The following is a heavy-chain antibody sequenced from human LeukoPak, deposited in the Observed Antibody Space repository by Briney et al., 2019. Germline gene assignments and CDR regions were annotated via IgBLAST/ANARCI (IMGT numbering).Heavy chain of an antibody. CDR3: ARDRGQLVIPFFFDY. D-gene: IGHD3-9*01. J-gene: IGHJ4*02. CDR1: GFTFSSYW. Sequence: PGGSLRLSCAASGFTFSSYWMSWVRQAPGKGLEWVADIKQDGSEKYYVDSVKGRFTISRDNAKNSLYLQMNSLRAEDTAVYYCARDRGQLVIPFFFDYWGQGILVTVSS. CDR2: IKQDGSEK. V-gene: IGHV3-7*01.